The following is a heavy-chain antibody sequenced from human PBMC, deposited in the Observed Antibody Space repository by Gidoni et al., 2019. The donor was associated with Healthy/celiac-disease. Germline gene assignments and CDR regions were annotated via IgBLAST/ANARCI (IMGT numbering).Heavy chain of an antibody. J-gene: IGHJ4*02. CDR3: ARVKRGSYRPNDY. CDR2: INHSGST. V-gene: IGHV4-34*01. CDR1: GGSFSGYY. Sequence: QVQLQQWGAGLLKPSETLSLTCAVYGGSFSGYYWSWIRQPPGKGLEWIGEINHSGSTNYNPSLKSRVTISVDTSKNQFSPKLSSVTAADTAVYYCARVKRGSYRPNDYWGQGTLVTVSS. D-gene: IGHD3-16*02.